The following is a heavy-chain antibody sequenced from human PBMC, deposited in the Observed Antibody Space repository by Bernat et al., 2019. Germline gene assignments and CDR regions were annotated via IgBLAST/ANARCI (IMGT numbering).Heavy chain of an antibody. CDR1: GFTFSSYG. CDR2: ISISGGNT. V-gene: IGHV3-23*01. D-gene: IGHD2-15*01. J-gene: IGHJ4*02. CDR3: ARDHFGCSGSSCYSGLPYYFGS. Sequence: EVQLLESGGGLVQPGGSLRLSCAASGFTFSSYGMTWVRQAPGKGLEWVSGISISGGNTNYADSVKGRFTISRDDSKNTLYLKMNSLRVEDTAVYYCARDHFGCSGSSCYSGLPYYFGSWGQGTQVTVSS.